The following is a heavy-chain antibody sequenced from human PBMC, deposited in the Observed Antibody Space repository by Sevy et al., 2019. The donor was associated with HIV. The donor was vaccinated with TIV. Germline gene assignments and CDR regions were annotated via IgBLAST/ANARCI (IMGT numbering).Heavy chain of an antibody. CDR3: ARDYVLPATIDYYYYGMDV. J-gene: IGHJ6*02. CDR2: VSSSSSYI. D-gene: IGHD2-2*01. V-gene: IGHV3-21*01. Sequence: GGSLRLSCAASGFNFRTYNMNWVRQAPGKGLEWVSSVSSSSSYIYYADSVKGQFTISRDNAKTSLYLQMNSLRAEDTAVYYCARDYVLPATIDYYYYGMDVWGQGTTVTVSS. CDR1: GFNFRTYN.